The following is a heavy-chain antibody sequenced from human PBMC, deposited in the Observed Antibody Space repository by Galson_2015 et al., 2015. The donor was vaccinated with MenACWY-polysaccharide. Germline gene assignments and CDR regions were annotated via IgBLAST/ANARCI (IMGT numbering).Heavy chain of an antibody. J-gene: IGHJ4*02. CDR1: GFAFGDYA. CDR2: IRCKASGETT. Sequence: SLRLSCAASGFAFGDYAMAWFRQAPGKGLGWVGFIRCKASGETTGYAASVKGRFTIPRDDSKGTAYLQMNSLQTEDTGISYCTRDRPIDYWGQGTLVTVSS. CDR3: TRDRPIDY. V-gene: IGHV3-49*03.